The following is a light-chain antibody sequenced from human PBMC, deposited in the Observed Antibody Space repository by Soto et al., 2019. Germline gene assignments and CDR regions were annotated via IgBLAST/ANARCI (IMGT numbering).Light chain of an antibody. CDR3: CSYAGSSIHVV. Sequence: QSALTQPASVSGSPGQSITISCTGTSSDVGSYNLVSWYQQHPGKAPKLMIYEGSKRPSGVSNRFSGSKSVNTASLTISGLQAEDEADYYCCSYAGSSIHVVFGGGTKLTVL. V-gene: IGLV2-23*01. CDR2: EGS. J-gene: IGLJ2*01. CDR1: SSDVGSYNL.